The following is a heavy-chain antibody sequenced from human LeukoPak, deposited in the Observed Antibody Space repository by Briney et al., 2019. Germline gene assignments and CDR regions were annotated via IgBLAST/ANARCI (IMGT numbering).Heavy chain of an antibody. V-gene: IGHV1-2*02. CDR1: GYTFTGYY. CDR2: INPNSGGT. CDR3: ATQATSGWHFS. J-gene: IGHJ5*02. D-gene: IGHD6-19*01. Sequence: ASVKVSCKASGYTFTGYYMHWVRQAPGQGPERMGWINPNSGGTNYAQKFQGRVTMTRDTSLSTVYMELSRLRSDDTAVYYCATQATSGWHFSWGQGTLVTVSS.